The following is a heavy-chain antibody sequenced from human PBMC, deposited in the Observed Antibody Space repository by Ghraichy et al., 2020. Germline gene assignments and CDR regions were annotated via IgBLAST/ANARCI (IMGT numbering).Heavy chain of an antibody. CDR3: ARDDGPVRRKVSYYYYYGMDV. V-gene: IGHV4-4*07. D-gene: IGHD2-8*01. CDR1: GGSISSYY. Sequence: SETLSLTCTVSGGSISSYYWSWIRQPAGKGLEWIGRIYTSGSTNYNPSLKSRVTMSVDTFKNQFSLKLSSVTAADTAVYYCARDDGPVRRKVSYYYYYGMDVWGQGTTVTVSS. CDR2: IYTSGST. J-gene: IGHJ6*02.